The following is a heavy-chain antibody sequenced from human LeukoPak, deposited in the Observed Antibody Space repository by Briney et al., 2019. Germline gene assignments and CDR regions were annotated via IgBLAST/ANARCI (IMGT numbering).Heavy chain of an antibody. Sequence: PGGSLTPSCAASGFTFSGNIMTWVRQAPGKGLEWVSSITPNSGNIYYADSLKGRFSTSRDNAKNSLYLQMNTLRAEDTALYYCAGGRRAGSGYYDDWGQGTLVTVSS. CDR3: AGGRRAGSGYYDD. CDR1: GFTFSGNI. J-gene: IGHJ4*01. CDR2: ITPNSGNI. V-gene: IGHV3-21*01. D-gene: IGHD1-1*01.